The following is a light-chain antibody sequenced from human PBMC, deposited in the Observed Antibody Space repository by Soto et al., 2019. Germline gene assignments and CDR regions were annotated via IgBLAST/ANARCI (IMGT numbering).Light chain of an antibody. CDR1: QGISSY. V-gene: IGKV1-8*01. Sequence: IRMTQSPSSLSASTGDRVTITCRASQGISSYLAWYQQKPGKAPKLLIYAASTLQSGVPSRFSGSGSGTEFALTISSLQPDDVATDYCQQYNSYSWTCGPGTKG. CDR2: AAS. CDR3: QQYNSYSWT. J-gene: IGKJ1*01.